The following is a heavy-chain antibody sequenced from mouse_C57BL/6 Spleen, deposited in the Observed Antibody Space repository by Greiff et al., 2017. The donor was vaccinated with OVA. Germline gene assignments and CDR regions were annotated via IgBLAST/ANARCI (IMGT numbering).Heavy chain of an antibody. CDR2: IHPNSGST. J-gene: IGHJ2*01. CDR3: ARYKLTGGGYYFDY. V-gene: IGHV1-64*01. D-gene: IGHD4-1*01. CDR1: GYTFTSYW. Sequence: VQLQQPGAELVKPGASVKLSCKASGYTFTSYWMHWVKQRPGQGLEWIGMIHPNSGSTNYNEKFKSKATLTVDKSSSTAYMQLSSLTSEDSAVYYCARYKLTGGGYYFDYWGQGTTLTVSS.